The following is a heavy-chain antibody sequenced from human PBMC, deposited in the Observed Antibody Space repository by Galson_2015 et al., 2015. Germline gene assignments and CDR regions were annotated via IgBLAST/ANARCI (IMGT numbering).Heavy chain of an antibody. CDR1: GGSISSGGYY. J-gene: IGHJ3*02. Sequence: TLSLTCTVSGGSISSGGYYWNWVRQHPGKGLEWIGNIYGSGRTYYNPSLKSRFIISVDTSKNQFSLKLSSVTAADTAVYYCARDEREHISNSSPRGAFDIWGQGAMVTVSS. V-gene: IGHV4-31*03. CDR3: ARDEREHISNSSPRGAFDI. CDR2: IYGSGRT. D-gene: IGHD3-3*02.